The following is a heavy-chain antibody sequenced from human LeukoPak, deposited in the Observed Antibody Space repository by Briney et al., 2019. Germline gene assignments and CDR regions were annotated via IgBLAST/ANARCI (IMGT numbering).Heavy chain of an antibody. Sequence: GGSLRLSCAAFGFTFSSYSMNWVRQAPGKGLEWVSSISSSSSYIYYADSVKGRFTISRDNAKNSLYLQMNSLRAEDTAVYYCAKSNSGGWYDIDYWGQGTLVTVSS. CDR1: GFTFSSYS. CDR3: AKSNSGGWYDIDY. D-gene: IGHD6-19*01. CDR2: ISSSSSYI. J-gene: IGHJ4*02. V-gene: IGHV3-21*01.